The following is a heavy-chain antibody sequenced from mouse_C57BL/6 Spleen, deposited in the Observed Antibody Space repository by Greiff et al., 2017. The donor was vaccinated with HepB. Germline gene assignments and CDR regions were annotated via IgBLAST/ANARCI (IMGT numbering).Heavy chain of an antibody. CDR1: GYTFTSYG. D-gene: IGHD1-1*01. Sequence: QVQLKQSGAELARPGASVKLSCKASGYTFTSYGISWVKQRTGQGLEWIGEIYPRSGNTYYNEKFKGKATLTADKSSSTAYMELRSLTSEDSAVYFCARPYYYGSSSYAMDYWGQGTSVTVSS. CDR2: IYPRSGNT. J-gene: IGHJ4*01. CDR3: ARPYYYGSSSYAMDY. V-gene: IGHV1-81*01.